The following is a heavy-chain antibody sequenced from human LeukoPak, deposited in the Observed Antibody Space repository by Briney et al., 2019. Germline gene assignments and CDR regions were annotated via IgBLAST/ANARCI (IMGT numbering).Heavy chain of an antibody. CDR1: GSSVRGNY. CDR3: AREGAYGSGSYEH. V-gene: IGHV3-53*01. CDR2: IYSGEST. Sequence: PGGSLRHSCAVSGSSVRGNYMSWVRQAPGKGLQWVSIIYSGESTHYADSVKGRFTISRDHSKNTLYLQMNRLRAEDTAVYYCAREGAYGSGSYEHWGQGTLVTVAS. J-gene: IGHJ4*02. D-gene: IGHD3-10*01.